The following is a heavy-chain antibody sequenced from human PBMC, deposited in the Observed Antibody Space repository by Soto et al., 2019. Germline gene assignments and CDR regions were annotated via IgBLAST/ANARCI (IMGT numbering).Heavy chain of an antibody. CDR3: AKKGGVVVPAAIGPYYGYYGMDV. CDR2: ISYDGSNK. V-gene: IGHV3-30*18. D-gene: IGHD2-2*02. J-gene: IGHJ6*02. Sequence: QPGGSLRLSCAASGFTFSSYGMHWVRQAPGRGLEWVAVISYDGSNKYYADSVKGRFTISRDNSKNTLYLQMNSLRAEDTAVYYCAKKGGVVVPAAIGPYYGYYGMDVWGQGTTVTVSS. CDR1: GFTFSSYG.